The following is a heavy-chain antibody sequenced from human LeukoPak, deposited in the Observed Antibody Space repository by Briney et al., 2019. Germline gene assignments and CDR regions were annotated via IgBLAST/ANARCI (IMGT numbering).Heavy chain of an antibody. D-gene: IGHD2-15*01. CDR2: IRPMTGDT. CDR1: VYNFRAYY. V-gene: IGHV1-2*02. J-gene: IGHJ5*02. CDR3: GRGVHSFDP. Sequence: GASVMASCKAAVYNFRAYYIHWRRQAPGQGLEWLGYIRPMTGDTNYAQKFQDRVTFSMDTSTATAYMELRSLRSDDTAFYYCGRGVHSFDPWGQGTLVTVSS.